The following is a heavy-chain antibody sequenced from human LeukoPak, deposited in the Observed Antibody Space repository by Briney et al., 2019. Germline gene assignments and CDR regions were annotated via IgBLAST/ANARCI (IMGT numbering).Heavy chain of an antibody. Sequence: GGSLRLSCAASGLTFSGSALHWVRQASGKGLERVGRIRSTANGYATAYAASVKGRFTISRDDSKNTAYLQMDSLKTEDTAVYYCTGNYYGSGSYADFDCWGQGTLVTVSS. J-gene: IGHJ4*02. CDR1: GLTFSGSA. CDR3: TGNYYGSGSYADFDC. V-gene: IGHV3-73*01. CDR2: IRSTANGYAT. D-gene: IGHD3-10*01.